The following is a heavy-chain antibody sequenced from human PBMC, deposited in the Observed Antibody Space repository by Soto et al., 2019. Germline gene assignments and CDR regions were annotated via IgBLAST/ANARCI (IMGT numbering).Heavy chain of an antibody. CDR2: IIPIFGTA. Sequence: QVELVQSGAEVKKPGSSVKVSCQASEDTFRNYAISWVRQAPGQGLEWMGGIIPIFGTANYAQKFQGRVTITADTSANTGYLELSSLRSEDTAVYYCASTTYDSSAYYYWYLGLWGRCTLVTVSS. CDR1: EDTFRNYA. CDR3: ASTTYDSSAYYYWYLGL. V-gene: IGHV1-69*06. D-gene: IGHD3-22*01. J-gene: IGHJ2*01.